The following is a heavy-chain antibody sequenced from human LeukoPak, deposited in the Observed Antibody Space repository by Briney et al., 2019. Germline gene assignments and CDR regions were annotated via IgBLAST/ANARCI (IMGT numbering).Heavy chain of an antibody. V-gene: IGHV3-48*03. Sequence: PGGSLRLSCAASGFTFSSYEMNWVRQAPGKGLEWVSYITSSGSTIYYADSVKGRFTISRDNAKNSLYLQMNSLRAEDTAVYYCARGTGSYILQYTVPSDYWGQGTLVTVSS. J-gene: IGHJ4*02. D-gene: IGHD3-10*01. CDR2: ITSSGSTI. CDR1: GFTFSSYE. CDR3: ARGTGSYILQYTVPSDY.